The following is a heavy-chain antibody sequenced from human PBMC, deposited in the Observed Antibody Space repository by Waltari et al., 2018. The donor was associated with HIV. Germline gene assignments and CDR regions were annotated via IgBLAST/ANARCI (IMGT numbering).Heavy chain of an antibody. V-gene: IGHV4-39*01. Sequence: QLQVQESGPGLVKPSETLSLTCTVSGGSISSSSYYWGWLRQPPGKGLEWIGNIYYSGSTDYSPSLKSRVSISVDTSKNQFSLKLTSVTAADTAVYYCAIHQTVNSHEYWGQGSLVTVSS. CDR1: GGSISSSSYY. CDR3: AIHQTVNSHEY. D-gene: IGHD1-1*01. J-gene: IGHJ4*02. CDR2: IYYSGST.